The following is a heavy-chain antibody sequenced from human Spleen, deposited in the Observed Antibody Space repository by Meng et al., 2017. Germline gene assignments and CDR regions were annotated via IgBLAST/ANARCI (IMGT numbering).Heavy chain of an antibody. D-gene: IGHD5-18*01. CDR1: GYTFTGYY. CDR2: INPNSGGT. Sequence: ASVKVSCKASGYTFTGYYMHWVRQAPGQGLEWMGRINPNSGGTNYAQKFQGRATMTRDTSISTAYMELSRLRSDDTAVYYCATGYSYGAQGFDIWGQGTMVTVSS. CDR3: ATGYSYGAQGFDI. V-gene: IGHV1-2*06. J-gene: IGHJ3*02.